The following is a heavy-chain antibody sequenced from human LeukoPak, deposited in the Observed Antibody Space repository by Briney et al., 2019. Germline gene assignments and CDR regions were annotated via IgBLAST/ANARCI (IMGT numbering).Heavy chain of an antibody. CDR3: ARHSFAGGPLNFDY. CDR2: IYYSGST. CDR1: GGSISSYY. J-gene: IGHJ4*02. V-gene: IGHV4-59*08. D-gene: IGHD2-8*02. Sequence: SETLSLTCTVSGGSISSYYWSWIRQPPGKGLEWIGYIYYSGSTNYNPSLKSRVTISVDTSKNQFSLKLSSVTAADTAVYYCARHSFAGGPLNFDYWGQGTLVTVSS.